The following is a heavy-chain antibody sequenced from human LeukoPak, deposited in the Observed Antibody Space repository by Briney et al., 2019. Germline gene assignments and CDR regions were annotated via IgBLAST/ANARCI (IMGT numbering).Heavy chain of an antibody. V-gene: IGHV3-21*01. D-gene: IGHD1-14*01. J-gene: IGHJ6*03. CDR2: ISSSSNYI. CDR1: VITVYS. CDR3: ATGFFYYYYMDV. Sequence: PGGSLRLSCAASVITVYSMHWVRQAPGKGLEWVCSISSSSNYIYCADSVKGRFTISRDNAKNTLYLQMNSLRAEDTAVYYCATGFFYYYYMDVWGKGTTVT.